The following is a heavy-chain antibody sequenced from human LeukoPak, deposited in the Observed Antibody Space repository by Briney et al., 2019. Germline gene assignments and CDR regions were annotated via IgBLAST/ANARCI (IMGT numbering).Heavy chain of an antibody. Sequence: ASVKVSCKTSGYTFSSYGISWVRQAPGQGLEWMGWISAYNGNTNYAQKLQGRVTMTTDTSTSTAYMELRSLRSDDTAVYYCARDLKIVLMVYAMDYYYYGMDVWGQGTTVTVSS. CDR1: GYTFSSYG. CDR2: ISAYNGNT. CDR3: ARDLKIVLMVYAMDYYYYGMDV. J-gene: IGHJ6*02. D-gene: IGHD2-8*01. V-gene: IGHV1-18*01.